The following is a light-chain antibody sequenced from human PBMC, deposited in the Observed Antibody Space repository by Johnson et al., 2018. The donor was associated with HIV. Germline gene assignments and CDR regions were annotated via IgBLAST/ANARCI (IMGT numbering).Light chain of an antibody. CDR3: GTWDGSLRAGAV. Sequence: QSVLTQPPSVSAAPGQKVTISCSGSSSNIGNNYVSWYQHLPGTAPKLLIYENTKRPSGIPDRFSGSKSGTSATLGITGLQTGDEGDYYCGTWDGSLRAGAVFGTGTKVTVL. J-gene: IGLJ1*01. CDR1: SSNIGNNY. CDR2: ENT. V-gene: IGLV1-51*02.